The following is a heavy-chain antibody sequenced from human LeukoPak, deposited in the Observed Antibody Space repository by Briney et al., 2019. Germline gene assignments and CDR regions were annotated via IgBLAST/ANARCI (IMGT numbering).Heavy chain of an antibody. CDR2: IIPILGIA. Sequence: VASVKVSCKASGGTFSSYAISWVRQAPGQGLEWRGGIIPILGIANYAQKFQGRVTITADKSTSTAYMELSSLRSEDTAVYYCARGRIVPAAAAYYYYYGMDLWGQGTTVTVSS. D-gene: IGHD2-2*01. CDR1: GGTFSSYA. V-gene: IGHV1-69*10. CDR3: ARGRIVPAAAAYYYYYGMDL. J-gene: IGHJ6*02.